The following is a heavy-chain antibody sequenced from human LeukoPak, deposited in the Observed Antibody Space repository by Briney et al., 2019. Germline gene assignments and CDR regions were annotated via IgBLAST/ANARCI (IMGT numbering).Heavy chain of an antibody. J-gene: IGHJ5*02. Sequence: GGSLRLSCSASEFSVSTYGMNWVRQAPGRGLEWVSSINTIGNKIYYGDSVKGRFTISRDNSKNTLSLQMDNLRVEDTAIYYCAKGRYSSSWAPFDPWGQGTLVTVSS. D-gene: IGHD4-11*01. CDR2: INTIGNKI. V-gene: IGHV3-23*05. CDR1: EFSVSTYG. CDR3: AKGRYSSSWAPFDP.